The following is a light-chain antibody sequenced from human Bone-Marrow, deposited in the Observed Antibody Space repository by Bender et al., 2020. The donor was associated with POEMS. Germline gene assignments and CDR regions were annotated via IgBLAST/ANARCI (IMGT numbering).Light chain of an antibody. V-gene: IGLV1-44*01. CDR2: SSH. CDR1: SSNIGAHA. Sequence: QSVLTQPPSASGPHGQRVTISCSGGSSNIGAHAVNWYQHLPGTAPKLLIYSSHRRPSEVPDRFSGSRSGTSASLAISGLQSEDEADYYCAVWDDSLNGWVFGGGTKLTVL. J-gene: IGLJ3*02. CDR3: AVWDDSLNGWV.